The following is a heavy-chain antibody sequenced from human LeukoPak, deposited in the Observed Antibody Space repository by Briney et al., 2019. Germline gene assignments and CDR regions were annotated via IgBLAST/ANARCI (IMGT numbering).Heavy chain of an antibody. V-gene: IGHV3-30*03. CDR2: ISYDGSNK. CDR1: GFTFSSYG. CDR3: ARDYSRGDPDY. D-gene: IGHD6-19*01. J-gene: IGHJ4*02. Sequence: PGGSLRLSCAASGFTFSSYGMHWVRQAPGKGLEWVAIISYDGSNKYYADSVKGRFTISRDNSKNTLYLQMNSLRAEDTAVYYCARDYSRGDPDYWGQGTLVTVSS.